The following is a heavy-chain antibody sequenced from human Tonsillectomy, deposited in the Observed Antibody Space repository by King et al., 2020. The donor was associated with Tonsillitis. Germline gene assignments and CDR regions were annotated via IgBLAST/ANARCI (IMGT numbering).Heavy chain of an antibody. CDR2: ISGSGVST. D-gene: IGHD2-2*01. V-gene: IGHV3-23*04. J-gene: IGHJ5*02. CDR1: GFTFSSYA. CDR3: AKALISWSSACCPNWFDP. Sequence: VQLVESGGGLVQPGGSLRLSCAASGFTFSSYAMSWVRQTPGKGLEWVSVISGSGVSTYYADSVKGRFTISRDNSKNTLYLQMNSLRSEDTAVYYCAKALISWSSACCPNWFDPWGQGTLVTVSS.